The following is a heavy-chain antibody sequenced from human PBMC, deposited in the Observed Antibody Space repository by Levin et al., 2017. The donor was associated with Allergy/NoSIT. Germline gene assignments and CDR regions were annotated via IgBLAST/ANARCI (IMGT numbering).Heavy chain of an antibody. J-gene: IGHJ6*02. V-gene: IGHV1-2*02. CDR3: ARDQGTVAWGLSYGMDF. Sequence: ASVKVSCKASEYTFTAYYMHWVRQAPGQGLEWMGWIHPTSGATNYPRNFHGRVTLTRDTSISTAYMELSRLTSDDTAVYYCARDQGTVAWGLSYGMDFWGQGTTVTVSS. CDR1: EYTFTAYY. D-gene: IGHD4-23*01. CDR2: IHPTSGAT.